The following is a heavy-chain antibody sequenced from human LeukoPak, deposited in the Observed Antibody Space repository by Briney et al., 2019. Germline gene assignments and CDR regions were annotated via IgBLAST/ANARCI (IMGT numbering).Heavy chain of an antibody. CDR2: INHSGST. CDR3: ARGGLISLANTPLGAFDI. Sequence: SETLSLTCAVYGGSFSGYYWSWIRQPPGKGLEWIGEINHSGSTNYNPSLKSRVTISVDTSKNQFSLQLNSVTPEDTAVYYCARGGLISLANTPLGAFDIWGQGTMVSVSS. V-gene: IGHV4-34*01. D-gene: IGHD3/OR15-3a*01. CDR1: GGSFSGYY. J-gene: IGHJ3*02.